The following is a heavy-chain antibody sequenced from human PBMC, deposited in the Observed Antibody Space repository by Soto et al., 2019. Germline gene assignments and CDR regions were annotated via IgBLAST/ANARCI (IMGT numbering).Heavy chain of an antibody. D-gene: IGHD6-19*01. CDR2: ISGSGGST. V-gene: IGHV3-23*01. Sequence: GGSLRLSCAASGFTFSSYAMSWVRQAPGKGLEWVSAISGSGGSTYYADSVKGRFTISRDNSKNTLYLQMNSLRAEDTAVYYCANLPGIAVAGHYWGQGTLVTVSS. CDR3: ANLPGIAVAGHY. J-gene: IGHJ4*02. CDR1: GFTFSSYA.